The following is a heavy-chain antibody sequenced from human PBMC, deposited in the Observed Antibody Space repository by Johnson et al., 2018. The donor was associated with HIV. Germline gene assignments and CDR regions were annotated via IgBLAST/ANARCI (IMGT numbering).Heavy chain of an antibody. D-gene: IGHD3-22*01. V-gene: IGHV3-15*01. Sequence: VQLVESGGGLVKPGGSLRLSCAASGFTFSNAWMSWVRQAPGKGLEWVGRIKSKTDGGSTGYADSVKGRFTISRDNAKNSLYLQMNSLRAEDTAVEYCVRASSGYYLGAFDIWGQGTKVTVSP. CDR3: VRASSGYYLGAFDI. CDR1: GFTFSNAW. CDR2: IKSKTDGGST. J-gene: IGHJ3*02.